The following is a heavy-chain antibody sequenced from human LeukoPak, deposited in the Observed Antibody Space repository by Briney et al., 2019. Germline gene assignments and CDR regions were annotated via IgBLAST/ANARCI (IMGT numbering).Heavy chain of an antibody. D-gene: IGHD3-22*01. Sequence: SETLSLTCTVSGGSISSSSYYWGWIRQPPGKGLEWIGSIYYSGSTYYNPSLKSRVTISVGTSKNQFSLKLSSVTAADTAVYYCADRYYYDSSGALGRFDYWGQGTLVTVSS. V-gene: IGHV4-39*01. CDR3: ADRYYYDSSGALGRFDY. CDR1: GGSISSSSYY. CDR2: IYYSGST. J-gene: IGHJ4*02.